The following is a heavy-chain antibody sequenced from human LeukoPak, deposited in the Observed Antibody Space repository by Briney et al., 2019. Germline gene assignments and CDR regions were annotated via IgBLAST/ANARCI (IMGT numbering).Heavy chain of an antibody. V-gene: IGHV1-8*01. CDR3: ARPIRDGYNSFDY. CDR2: MNPNSGNT. CDR1: GYTFTSYD. D-gene: IGHD5-24*01. Sequence: ASVKVSCKASGYTFTSYDINWVRQATGQGLEWMGWMNPNSGNTGYAQKFQGRVTITADESTSTAYMELSSLRSEDTAVYYCARPIRDGYNSFDYWGQGTLVTVSS. J-gene: IGHJ4*02.